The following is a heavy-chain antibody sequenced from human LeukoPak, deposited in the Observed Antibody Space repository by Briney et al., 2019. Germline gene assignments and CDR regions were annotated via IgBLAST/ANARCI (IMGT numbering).Heavy chain of an antibody. Sequence: PGGSLRLSCAASGFTFSSYAMSWVRQAPGKGLEWVSAISGSGGSTYYADSVKGRFTISRDNSKNTLYLQMNSLRAEDTAVYYCAKDKVGVSSGYFLSYFDYWGQGTLVTVSS. CDR1: GFTFSSYA. J-gene: IGHJ4*02. CDR2: ISGSGGST. D-gene: IGHD3-22*01. CDR3: AKDKVGVSSGYFLSYFDY. V-gene: IGHV3-23*01.